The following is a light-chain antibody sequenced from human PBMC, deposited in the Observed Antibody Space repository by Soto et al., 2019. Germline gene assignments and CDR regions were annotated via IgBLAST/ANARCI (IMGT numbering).Light chain of an antibody. CDR1: QTVSGN. CDR2: RVS. CDR3: QQYDISPWT. V-gene: IGKV3-15*01. J-gene: IGKJ1*01. Sequence: EIVMTQSPATLSVSPGERATLSCRASQTVSGNLAWYQQKPGQAPRLLIYRVSTRATGIPARFSGSGSGTEFTLTISSLQSEDFAVYYCQQYDISPWTFGQGTKVDIK.